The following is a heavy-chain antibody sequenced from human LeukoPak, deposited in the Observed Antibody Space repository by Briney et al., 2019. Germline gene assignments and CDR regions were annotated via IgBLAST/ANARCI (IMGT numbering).Heavy chain of an antibody. Sequence: PSETLSLTCTVSGGSISSSSYYWGWIRQPPGKGLEWIGSIYYSGSTYYNPSLKSRVTISVGTSKNQFSLKLSSVTAADTAVYYCARLSTDYYDCSGYFGGFDPWGQGTLVTVSS. J-gene: IGHJ5*02. V-gene: IGHV4-39*01. CDR3: ARLSTDYYDCSGYFGGFDP. CDR1: GGSISSSSYY. CDR2: IYYSGST. D-gene: IGHD3-22*01.